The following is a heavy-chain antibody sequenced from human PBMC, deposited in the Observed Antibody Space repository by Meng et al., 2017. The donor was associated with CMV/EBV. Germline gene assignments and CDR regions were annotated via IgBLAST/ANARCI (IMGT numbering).Heavy chain of an antibody. V-gene: IGHV1-69*05. CDR1: GGTFSSYA. J-gene: IGHJ6*02. Sequence: SVKVSCKAAGGTFSSYAISWVRQPPGQGREWMGGIIPIFGTANYAQKFQGRVTITTDESTSTAYMALSSLSSEDTAVYYCARDERQQLVRDYYYYYGMDVWGQGTTVTVSS. CDR2: IIPIFGTA. CDR3: ARDERQQLVRDYYYYYGMDV. D-gene: IGHD6-13*01.